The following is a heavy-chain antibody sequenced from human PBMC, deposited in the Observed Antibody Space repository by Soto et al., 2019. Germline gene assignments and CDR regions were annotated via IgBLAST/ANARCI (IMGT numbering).Heavy chain of an antibody. CDR2: IYPGDSNT. V-gene: IGHV5-51*01. Sequence: PGESLKISCRGYGYSFTSYWIGWVRQMSGKGLEWMGIIYPGDSNTRYSPSFQGQVTISADKSISTAYLQWSSLKASGTAMYYCARRFSSAYYIEWGQGTMVTVS. CDR1: GYSFTSYW. D-gene: IGHD3-22*01. J-gene: IGHJ3*01. CDR3: ARRFSSAYYIE.